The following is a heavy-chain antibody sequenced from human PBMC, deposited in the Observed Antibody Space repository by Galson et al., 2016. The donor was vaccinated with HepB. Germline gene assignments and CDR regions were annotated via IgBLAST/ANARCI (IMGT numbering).Heavy chain of an antibody. CDR3: ARDSVFTLSKGVPFDH. Sequence: SLRLSCAVSGFTFSNYWMHWVRQAPGKGLMWISRVNGDGTNIAYADSVTGRFTISRDNAKDTIYLEMNGLRAEDTAVYYCARDSVFTLSKGVPFDHWGQGTPVTVSS. CDR1: GFTFSNYW. D-gene: IGHD3-22*01. J-gene: IGHJ4*02. CDR2: VNGDGTNI. V-gene: IGHV3-74*01.